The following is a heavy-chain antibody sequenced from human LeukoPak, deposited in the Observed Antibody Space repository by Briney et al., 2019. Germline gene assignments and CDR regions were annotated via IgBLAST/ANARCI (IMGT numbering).Heavy chain of an antibody. CDR2: INPSGGSV. Sequence: ASVKVSCKASGYRFTRYGITWVRQAPGQGLEWVGIINPSGGSVTYAPEFQGRLTMTRDTSTSTVYMELGSLRSEDTAVYYCARGLGSSDYYRFWGQGTLVTVSS. J-gene: IGHJ4*02. V-gene: IGHV1-46*01. CDR1: GYRFTRYG. CDR3: ARGLGSSDYYRF. D-gene: IGHD3-22*01.